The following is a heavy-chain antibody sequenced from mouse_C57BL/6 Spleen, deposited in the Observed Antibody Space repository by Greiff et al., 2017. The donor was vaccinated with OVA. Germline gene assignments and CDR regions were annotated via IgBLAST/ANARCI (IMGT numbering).Heavy chain of an antibody. D-gene: IGHD1-1*01. Sequence: QVQLQQPGAELVKPGASVKLSCKASGYTFTSYWMHWVKQRPGQGLEWIGVIHPNSGSTNYNEKFKSKATLTVDKSSSTAYMQLSSLTSEDSAVYYCAYYYGSSYERAYWGQGTLVTVSA. J-gene: IGHJ3*01. CDR3: AYYYGSSYERAY. CDR2: IHPNSGST. CDR1: GYTFTSYW. V-gene: IGHV1-64*01.